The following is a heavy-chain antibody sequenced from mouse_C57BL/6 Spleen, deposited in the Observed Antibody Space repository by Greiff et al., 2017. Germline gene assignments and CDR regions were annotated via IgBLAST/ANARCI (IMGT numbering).Heavy chain of an antibody. CDR1: GYTFTSSW. V-gene: IGHV1-69*01. J-gene: IGHJ1*03. CDR2: IDPSDSYT. Sequence: VQLQQPGAELVMPGASVKLSCKASGYTFTSSWMHWVKQRPGQGLEWIGEIDPSDSYTNYNQKFKGKSTLTVDKSSSTAYMQLRSLTSVDSWVYYCAREGGVVWGTGTTVTVSS. CDR3: AREGGVV.